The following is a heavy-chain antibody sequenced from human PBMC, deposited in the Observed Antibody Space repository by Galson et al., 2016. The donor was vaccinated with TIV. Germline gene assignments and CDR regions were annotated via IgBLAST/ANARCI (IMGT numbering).Heavy chain of an antibody. CDR3: ARERRYCGNECYLRYYYGMDV. CDR1: GFTVSDNY. V-gene: IGHV3-66*02. D-gene: IGHD2-21*01. J-gene: IGHJ6*02. CDR2: IYSGGNT. Sequence: SLRLSCAASGFTVSDNYMTWIRQAPGEGQEWVSIIYSGGNTLYADSVKGRFTISRDDSKNTLYLQMNSLRPEDTAVYYCARERRYCGNECYLRYYYGMDVWGQGTTVTVSS.